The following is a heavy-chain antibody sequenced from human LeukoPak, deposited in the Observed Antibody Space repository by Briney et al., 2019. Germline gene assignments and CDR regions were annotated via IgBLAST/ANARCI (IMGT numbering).Heavy chain of an antibody. J-gene: IGHJ3*02. Sequence: SETLSLTCTVSGGSISSYYWSWIRQPPGKGLEWIGYIYYSGSTNYNPSLKSRVTISVDTSKNQFSLKLSSVTAADTAVYYCAGAIGYCGGDCGRSFDIWGQGTMVTVSS. CDR2: IYYSGST. V-gene: IGHV4-59*01. D-gene: IGHD2-21*02. CDR3: AGAIGYCGGDCGRSFDI. CDR1: GGSISSYY.